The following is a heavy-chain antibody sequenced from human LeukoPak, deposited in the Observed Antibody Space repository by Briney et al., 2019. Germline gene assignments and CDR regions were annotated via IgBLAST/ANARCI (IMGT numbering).Heavy chain of an antibody. Sequence: SETLSLTCTVSGGSISTYFWSWIRQPPGKGLEWIGSIYYSGSTYYNPSLKSRVTISVDTSKNQFSLKLSSVTAADTAVYYCAREGADIVGATWGIDYWGQGTLVTVSS. D-gene: IGHD1-26*01. J-gene: IGHJ4*02. CDR3: AREGADIVGATWGIDY. V-gene: IGHV4-59*12. CDR2: IYYSGST. CDR1: GGSISTYF.